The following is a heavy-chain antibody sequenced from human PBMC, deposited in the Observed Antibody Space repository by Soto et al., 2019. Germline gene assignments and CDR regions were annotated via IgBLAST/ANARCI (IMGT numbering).Heavy chain of an antibody. CDR3: ARAGGKSKSGGFYGIDV. D-gene: IGHD3-16*01. CDR1: GFTFSSDG. CDR2: ILYDVSNK. V-gene: IGHV3-33*01. Sequence: GGSLRLSCSASGFTFSSDGIHWFRHAPGKGLEWVAVILYDVSNKHYADSVKGRFTISRDNSKNTLYLQMNNLRAEDTAVYYCARAGGKSKSGGFYGIDVWGQRTTVTVSS. J-gene: IGHJ6*02.